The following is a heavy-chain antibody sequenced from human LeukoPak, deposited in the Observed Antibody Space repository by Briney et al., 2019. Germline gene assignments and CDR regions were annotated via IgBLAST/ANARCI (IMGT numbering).Heavy chain of an antibody. CDR1: GYTFTSYA. D-gene: IGHD4-23*01. Sequence: ASVKVCCKSSGYTFTSYAIHWVRQAPGQRLEWMGWIDAGNGNTEYSQKFQGRVTSNRDTSASTAYMELSSLRSEDTAVYYCERAGGGYGGHFDYWGQGTLVTVSS. CDR2: IDAGNGNT. V-gene: IGHV1-3*01. J-gene: IGHJ4*02. CDR3: ERAGGGYGGHFDY.